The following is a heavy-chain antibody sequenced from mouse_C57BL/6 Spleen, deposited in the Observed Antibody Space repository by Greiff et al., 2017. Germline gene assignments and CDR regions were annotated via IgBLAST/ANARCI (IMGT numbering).Heavy chain of an antibody. J-gene: IGHJ2*01. Sequence: EVMLVESGGGLVQPKGSLKLSCAASGFSFNTYAMNWVRQAPGKGLEWVARIRSKSNNYATYYADSVKDRFTISRDDSESMLYLQMNNLKTEDTAMYYCVRGSTNFDYWGQGTTLTVSS. CDR1: GFSFNTYA. CDR2: IRSKSNNYAT. V-gene: IGHV10-1*01. CDR3: VRGSTNFDY. D-gene: IGHD1-1*01.